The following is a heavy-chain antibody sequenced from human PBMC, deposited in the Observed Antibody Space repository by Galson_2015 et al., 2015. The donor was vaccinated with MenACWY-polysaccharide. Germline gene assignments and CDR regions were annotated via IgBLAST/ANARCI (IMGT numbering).Heavy chain of an antibody. Sequence: SLRISCAASGFTFSSYVMIWVRQAPGKGLEWVSVISAGGGTTYYADSVKGRFTISRDNSKNTLYLQMNSLRAEDTALYYCARRGIAAAVTDYWGQGTLVTVSS. V-gene: IGHV3-23*01. D-gene: IGHD6-13*01. CDR3: ARRGIAAAVTDY. CDR2: ISAGGGTT. CDR1: GFTFSSYV. J-gene: IGHJ4*02.